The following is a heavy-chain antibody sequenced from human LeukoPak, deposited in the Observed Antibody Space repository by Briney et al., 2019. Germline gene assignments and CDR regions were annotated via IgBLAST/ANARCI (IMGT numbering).Heavy chain of an antibody. V-gene: IGHV3-23*01. D-gene: IGHD6-13*01. CDR3: AKGAAAGLVDWFDP. Sequence: GGSLRLSCAASGFSFSNYAMSWVRQAPGEGLDWVSTISDSGRDTYYADSVKGRFTISRDNSKNMLYLQMYSLGAEDTAIYYCAKGAAAGLVDWFDPWGQGTLVTVSS. CDR1: GFSFSNYA. J-gene: IGHJ5*02. CDR2: ISDSGRDT.